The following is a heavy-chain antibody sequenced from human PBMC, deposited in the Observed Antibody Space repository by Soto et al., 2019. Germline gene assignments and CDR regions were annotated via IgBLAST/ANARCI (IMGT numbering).Heavy chain of an antibody. D-gene: IGHD6-19*01. J-gene: IGHJ4*02. CDR3: ARAGGLGAVAVDY. CDR2: IYYSGTT. CDR1: SASISSSSYT. Sequence: SETLSLTCTVSSASISSSSYTWGWIRQPPGKGLEWIGSIYYSGTTYYNPSLNSRVTVSVDTSKNQFSLKVTSVTAADTAVYYCARAGGLGAVAVDYWGQGTLVTAPQ. V-gene: IGHV4-39*07.